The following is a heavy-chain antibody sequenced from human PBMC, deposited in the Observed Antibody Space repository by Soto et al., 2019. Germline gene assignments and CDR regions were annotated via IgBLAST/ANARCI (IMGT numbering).Heavy chain of an antibody. CDR2: ISYDGSNK. J-gene: IGHJ6*03. V-gene: IGHV3-30*18. CDR3: AKDSWNYLDYYYYMDV. CDR1: GFTFSSYG. Sequence: VGSLRLSCAASGFTFSSYGMHWVRQAPGKGLEWVAVISYDGSNKYYADSVKGRFTISRDNSKNTLYLQMNSLRAEDTAVYYCAKDSWNYLDYYYYMDVWGKGTTVTVSS. D-gene: IGHD1-7*01.